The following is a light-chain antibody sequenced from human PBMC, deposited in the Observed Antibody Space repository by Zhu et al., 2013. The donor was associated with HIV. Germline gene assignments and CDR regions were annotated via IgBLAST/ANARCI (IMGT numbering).Light chain of an antibody. Sequence: QSALTQPASVSGSPGQSITISCTGTSIDVGGFNYVSWYQQYPGKAPKLIIYDVTNRPSGVPDRFSGSKSGTSASLAITGLQAEDEADYYCAAWDDSLSGYVVFGGGTKAGRP. V-gene: IGLV2-14*03. CDR3: AAWDDSLSGYVV. J-gene: IGLJ2*01. CDR2: DVT. CDR1: SIDVGGFNY.